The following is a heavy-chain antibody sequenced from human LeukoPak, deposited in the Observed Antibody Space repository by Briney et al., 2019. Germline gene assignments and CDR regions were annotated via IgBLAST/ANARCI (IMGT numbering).Heavy chain of an antibody. CDR3: ARGAYGDPTSFDY. Sequence: SETLSLTCTVSGGSISSYYWSRIRQPPGKGLEWIGYIYYSGSTNYNPSLKSRVTISVDTSKNQFSLKLSSVTAADTAVYYCARGAYGDPTSFDYWGQGTLVTVSS. CDR2: IYYSGST. D-gene: IGHD4-17*01. J-gene: IGHJ4*02. V-gene: IGHV4-59*01. CDR1: GGSISSYY.